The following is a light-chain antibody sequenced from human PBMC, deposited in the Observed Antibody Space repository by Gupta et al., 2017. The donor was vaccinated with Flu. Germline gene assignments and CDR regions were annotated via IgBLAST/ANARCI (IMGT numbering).Light chain of an antibody. V-gene: IGKV1-27*01. CDR2: AAS. J-gene: IGKJ4*02. CDR1: QGIGSD. CDR3: QQYHSYPPA. Sequence: PSSLSASVGDRVTITCRASQGIGSDLAWYQQKSGQSPKLLIYAASSTQSWVPSRFSASGFGTEFTLTISNLQPEDFATYYCQQYHSYPPAFGEGTKVEFK.